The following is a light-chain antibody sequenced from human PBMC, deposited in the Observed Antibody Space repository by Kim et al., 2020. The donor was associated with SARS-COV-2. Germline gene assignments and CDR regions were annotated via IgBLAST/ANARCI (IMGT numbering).Light chain of an antibody. CDR2: GNS. J-gene: IGLJ1*01. CDR1: GSNIGAGYD. V-gene: IGLV1-40*01. Sequence: RVTITCTGSGSNIGAGYDVHWYQQLPGTAPKLLIYGNSNRPSGVPDRFSGSKSGTSAPLAITGLQAEDEADYYCQSYDSSLSGYVFGTGTKVTVL. CDR3: QSYDSSLSGYV.